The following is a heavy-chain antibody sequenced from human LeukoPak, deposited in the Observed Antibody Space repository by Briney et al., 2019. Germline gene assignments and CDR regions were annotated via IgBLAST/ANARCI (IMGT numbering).Heavy chain of an antibody. Sequence: PGGSLRLSCAASGFTFSNYWMSWVRQAPGKGLEWVANIRQDGSEKYYVDSVKGRFTISRDNAKNSLYLQMNSLRAEDTAVYYCARPPTYYDYVWGSYRYGYFDYWGQGTLVTVSS. CDR2: IRQDGSEK. CDR1: GFTFSNYW. V-gene: IGHV3-7*01. CDR3: ARPPTYYDYVWGSYRYGYFDY. D-gene: IGHD3-16*02. J-gene: IGHJ4*02.